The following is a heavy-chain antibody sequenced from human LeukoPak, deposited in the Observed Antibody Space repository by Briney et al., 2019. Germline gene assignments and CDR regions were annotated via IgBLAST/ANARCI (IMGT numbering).Heavy chain of an antibody. CDR1: GFTFSGSA. V-gene: IGHV3-73*01. CDR2: IRSKANGYAT. Sequence: PGGSLRLSCAASGFTFSGSAMHWVRQASGKGLEWVARIRSKANGYATAYASSVKGRFTISRDDSNNTAYLQKNSLKPEDTAVYYCTRHSPSYYYDSSSYYRIAEYFQHWGQGTLVTVSS. CDR3: TRHSPSYYYDSSSYYRIAEYFQH. D-gene: IGHD3-22*01. J-gene: IGHJ1*01.